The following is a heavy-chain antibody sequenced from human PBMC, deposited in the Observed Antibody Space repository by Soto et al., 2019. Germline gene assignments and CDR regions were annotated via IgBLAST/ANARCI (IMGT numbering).Heavy chain of an antibody. CDR3: ARDSYGVHGQYYYYYGMDV. CDR1: GGTFSSYA. CDR2: IIPIFGTA. J-gene: IGHJ6*02. D-gene: IGHD4-17*01. Sequence: QVQLVQSGAEVKKPGSSVKVSCKASGGTFSSYAISWVRQAPGQGLEWMGGIIPIFGTANYAQKFQGRVTINADESTSTAYMELSSLRSEDTAVYYCARDSYGVHGQYYYYYGMDVWGQGTTVTVSS. V-gene: IGHV1-69*12.